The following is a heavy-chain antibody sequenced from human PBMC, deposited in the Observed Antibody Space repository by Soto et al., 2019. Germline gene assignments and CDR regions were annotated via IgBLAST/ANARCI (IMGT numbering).Heavy chain of an antibody. D-gene: IGHD3-22*01. Sequence: GAAVKVSCKASGGTFSNFAISLVRQAPGQGLXWMXGIXXVXGXXXYXXXFQDRSTITADESASTAYMELSNLGSKDTAVYYCASGRDGYFYFEYWGQGTLVTSPQ. V-gene: IGHV1-69*13. J-gene: IGHJ4*02. CDR1: GGTFSNFA. CDR3: ASGRDGYFYFEY. CDR2: IXXVXGXX.